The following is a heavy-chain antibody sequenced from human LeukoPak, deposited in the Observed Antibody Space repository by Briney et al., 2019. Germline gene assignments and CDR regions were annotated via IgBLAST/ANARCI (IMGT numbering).Heavy chain of an antibody. CDR2: INHSGST. J-gene: IGHJ4*02. V-gene: IGHV4-34*01. CDR1: GGSFSGYY. CDR3: ARVSIGGNAPYYFDY. D-gene: IGHD4-23*01. Sequence: SETLSLTCAVYGGSFSGYYWSWIRQPPGKGLEWIGEINHSGSTNYNPSLKSRVTISVDTSKNQFSLKLSSVTAADTAVYYCARVSIGGNAPYYFDYWGQGTLVTVSS.